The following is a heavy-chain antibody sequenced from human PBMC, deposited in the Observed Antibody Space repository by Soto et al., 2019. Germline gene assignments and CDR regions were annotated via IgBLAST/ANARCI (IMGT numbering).Heavy chain of an antibody. CDR2: ISSSGSTI. CDR1: GFTFSDYY. V-gene: IGHV3-11*01. Sequence: PGGSLRLSCAASGFTFSDYYMSWIRQAPGKGLEWVSYISSSGSTIYYADSVKGRFTISRDNAKNSLYLQMNSLRAEDTAVYYCARTGYSGYDYYYYYYMDAWGKGTTVTVSS. J-gene: IGHJ6*03. CDR3: ARTGYSGYDYYYYYYMDA. D-gene: IGHD5-12*01.